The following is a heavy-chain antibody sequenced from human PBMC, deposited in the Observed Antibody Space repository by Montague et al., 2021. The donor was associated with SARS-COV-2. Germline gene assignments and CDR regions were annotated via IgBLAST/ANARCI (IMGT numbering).Heavy chain of an antibody. CDR3: ARGRYSSSWCGERRNWFDP. CDR2: INHSGST. V-gene: IGHV4-34*01. Sequence: SETLSLTCAVYGGSFSGYYWSWIRQPPGKGLEWIGEINHSGSTNYNPSLKSRVTISVDTSKNQFSLKLSSVTAADTAVYYCARGRYSSSWCGERRNWFDPWGQGTLVTVSS. D-gene: IGHD6-13*01. CDR1: GGSFSGYY. J-gene: IGHJ5*02.